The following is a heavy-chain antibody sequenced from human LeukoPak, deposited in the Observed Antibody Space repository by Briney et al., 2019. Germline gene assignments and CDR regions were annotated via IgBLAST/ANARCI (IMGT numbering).Heavy chain of an antibody. CDR3: AKDLREQWLVTFDY. V-gene: IGHV3-23*01. CDR2: ISGSSGTT. Sequence: PGGSLRLSCAASGFTFSSYSMSWVRQAPGKGLEWISVISGSSGTTFYADSVKDRFTISRDNSKNTLYLQMNSLRAEDTAVYYCAKDLREQWLVTFDYWGQGTLVTVSS. J-gene: IGHJ4*02. D-gene: IGHD6-19*01. CDR1: GFTFSSYS.